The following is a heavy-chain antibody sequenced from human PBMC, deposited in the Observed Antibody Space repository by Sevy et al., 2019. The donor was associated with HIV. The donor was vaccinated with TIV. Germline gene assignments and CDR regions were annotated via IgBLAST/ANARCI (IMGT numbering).Heavy chain of an antibody. V-gene: IGHV3-7*03. CDR3: ASDPFGSMVRGVITDFDY. D-gene: IGHD3-10*01. J-gene: IGHJ4*02. CDR2: IKQDGSEK. Sequence: GGSLRLSCVASGFTFSSYWMSWVRQAPGKGLEWVANIKQDGSEKYYVDSVKGRFTISRDNAKNSLYLQMNSLRAEDTAVYYCASDPFGSMVRGVITDFDYWGQGTLVTVSS. CDR1: GFTFSSYW.